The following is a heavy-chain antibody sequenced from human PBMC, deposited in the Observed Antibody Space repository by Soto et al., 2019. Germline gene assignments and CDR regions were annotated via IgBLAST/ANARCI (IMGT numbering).Heavy chain of an antibody. Sequence: SETLSLTCTVSGGSISSGDYYWSWIRQPPGKGLEWIGYIYYSGSTYYNPSLKSRVTISVDTSKNQFSLKLSSVTAADTAVYYCARVQPRVRGVIITLTWFDPWGQGSLVTVSS. CDR1: GGSISSGDYY. CDR3: ARVQPRVRGVIITLTWFDP. CDR2: IYYSGST. V-gene: IGHV4-30-4*01. D-gene: IGHD3-10*01. J-gene: IGHJ5*02.